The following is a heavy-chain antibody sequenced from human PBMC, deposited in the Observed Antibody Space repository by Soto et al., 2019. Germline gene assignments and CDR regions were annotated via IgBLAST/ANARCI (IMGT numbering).Heavy chain of an antibody. J-gene: IGHJ4*02. D-gene: IGHD3-22*01. Sequence: GGSLRLSCAASGFTFSSYSMNWVRQAPGKGLEWVSSISSSSSYIYHADSVKGRFTISRDNSRNTLFLQMNSLRAEDTAVYYCARDYYKYYDSSGYYRSPAYWGQGTLVTVSS. V-gene: IGHV3-21*01. CDR3: ARDYYKYYDSSGYYRSPAY. CDR2: ISSSSSYI. CDR1: GFTFSSYS.